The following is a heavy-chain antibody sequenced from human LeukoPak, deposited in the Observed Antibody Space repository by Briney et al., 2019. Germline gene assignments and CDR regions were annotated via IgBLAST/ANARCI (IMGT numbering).Heavy chain of an antibody. CDR3: AKDLDDILTGYGYFDY. CDR1: GFTFSSYS. CDR2: ISYSGGST. V-gene: IGHV3-23*01. Sequence: GGSLRLSCAASGFTFSSYSMNWVRQAPGKGLEWVSGISYSGGSTYSADSVKGRFTISRDNSKNTLYLQMNSLRAEDTAVYYCAKDLDDILTGYGYFDYWGQGTLVTVSS. D-gene: IGHD3-9*01. J-gene: IGHJ4*02.